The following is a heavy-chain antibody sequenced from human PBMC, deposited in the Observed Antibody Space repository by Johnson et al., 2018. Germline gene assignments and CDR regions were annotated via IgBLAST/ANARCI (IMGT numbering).Heavy chain of an antibody. J-gene: IGHJ6*03. V-gene: IGHV3-48*01. Sequence: EVQLLESGGGVVQPGGSLRLSCAASGFTFSSYSMNWVRQAPGKGLEWVSYISSSSSTIYYADSVKGRFTISRDNAKNSLYLQMNSLRAEDTAVYYWARDQKYYYDSSGYSTTTDYYYYYMDGWGKGTTVTVSS. CDR2: ISSSSSTI. CDR3: ARDQKYYYDSSGYSTTTDYYYYYMDG. CDR1: GFTFSSYS. D-gene: IGHD3-22*01.